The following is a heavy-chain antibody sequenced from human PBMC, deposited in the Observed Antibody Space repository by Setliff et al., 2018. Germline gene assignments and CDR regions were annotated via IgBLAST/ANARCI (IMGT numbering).Heavy chain of an antibody. V-gene: IGHV4-34*01. CDR2: INHSGST. CDR1: GGSFSGYY. Sequence: ETLSLTCAVYGGSFSGYYWSWIRQPPGKGLEWIGEINHSGSTNYNPSLKSRVTISVDTSKNQLSLKLSSVTAADTAVYYCARLWRRIQQIDYWGQGTLVTVSS. D-gene: IGHD3-10*01. J-gene: IGHJ4*02. CDR3: ARLWRRIQQIDY.